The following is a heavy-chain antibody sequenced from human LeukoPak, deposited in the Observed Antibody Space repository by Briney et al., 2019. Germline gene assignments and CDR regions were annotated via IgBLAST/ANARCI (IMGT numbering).Heavy chain of an antibody. CDR3: ARGTGDSCKD. J-gene: IGHJ4*02. CDR1: GDSVSSNSAS. Sequence: SQTLSLTCALSGDSVSSNSASWHWLRQSPSRGLEWLGRTYYRSKWRNDYAVSVKSRITISPDTSKNQFSLQLNSVTPEDTAVYYCARGTGDSCKDWGLGTLVTVSS. CDR2: TYYRSKWRN. V-gene: IGHV6-1*01. D-gene: IGHD3-22*01.